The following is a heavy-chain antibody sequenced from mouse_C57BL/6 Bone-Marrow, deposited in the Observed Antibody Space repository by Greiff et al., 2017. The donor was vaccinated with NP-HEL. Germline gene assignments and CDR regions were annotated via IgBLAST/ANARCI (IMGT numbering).Heavy chain of an antibody. D-gene: IGHD1-1*01. CDR1: GFSLSTFGMG. V-gene: IGHV8-8*01. CDR3: ARMGSYYYGSSPWFAY. J-gene: IGHJ3*01. Sequence: QVTLTVSGPGILQPSQTLSLTCSFSGFSLSTFGMGVGWIRQPSGKGLEWLAHIWWDDDTYYNPALKSRPTISKDTSKNQVVLKIANVDTADTATYYCARMGSYYYGSSPWFAYWGQGTLVTVSA. CDR2: IWWDDDT.